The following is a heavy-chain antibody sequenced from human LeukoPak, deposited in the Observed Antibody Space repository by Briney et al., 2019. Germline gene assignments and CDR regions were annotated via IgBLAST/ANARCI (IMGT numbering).Heavy chain of an antibody. CDR2: NSGSGGST. Sequence: GGTLRLSCAASGFTFSSYGMSWVRQAPGKGLEWVSANSGSGGSTYYADSVKGRFTISRDNSKNTLYLQMTSLRAEDTAVYYCARAPVYYDETRGYLKISNWYFDLWGRGTLVTVSS. V-gene: IGHV3-23*01. D-gene: IGHD3-22*01. J-gene: IGHJ2*01. CDR3: ARAPVYYDETRGYLKISNWYFDL. CDR1: GFTFSSYG.